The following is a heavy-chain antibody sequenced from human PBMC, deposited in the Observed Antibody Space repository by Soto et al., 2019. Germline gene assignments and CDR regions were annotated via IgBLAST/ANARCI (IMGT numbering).Heavy chain of an antibody. D-gene: IGHD3-22*01. J-gene: IGHJ6*02. CDR3: GRWLKEGGIGGNYYYGMDV. Sequence: VQLVQSGAEVKKPGSSVKVSCKASGGTFTNYAFSWVRQAPGPGLELLGGIIPIFGTADYAQKFQGRVTITADEPTSTVHMELSSLRSDDTAVYYCGRWLKEGGIGGNYYYGMDVWGQGTTVTVSS. CDR2: IIPIFGTA. CDR1: GGTFTNYA. V-gene: IGHV1-69*13.